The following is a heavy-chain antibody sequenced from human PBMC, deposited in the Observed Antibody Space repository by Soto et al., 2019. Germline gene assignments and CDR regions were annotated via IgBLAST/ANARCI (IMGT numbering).Heavy chain of an antibody. CDR1: GGSISISNW. V-gene: IGHV4-4*02. J-gene: IGHJ6*03. CDR3: ARGGYNFYMDV. D-gene: IGHD5-12*01. CDR2: INHSGRT. Sequence: QVQLQESGPGLVKPSETLSLTCAVSGGSISISNWWSWVRQPPGKGLEWIGQINHSGRTNYSPSLTSRVTLSVDKSKNQFSLIMNSVTAADTAVYYWARGGYNFYMDVWGKGTTVTVSS.